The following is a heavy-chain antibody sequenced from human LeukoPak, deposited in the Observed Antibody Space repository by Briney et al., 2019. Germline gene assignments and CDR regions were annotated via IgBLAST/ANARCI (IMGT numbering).Heavy chain of an antibody. D-gene: IGHD6-6*01. J-gene: IGHJ4*02. V-gene: IGHV1-69*01. Sequence: GSSVKVSCKASGGTLSSYAISWVRQAPGQGLEWVGGIIPIFGTANYAQKFQGRVTITADESTSTAYMELSSLRSEDTAVYYCARGSYYFDYWGQGTLVTVSS. CDR3: ARGSYYFDY. CDR2: IIPIFGTA. CDR1: GGTLSSYA.